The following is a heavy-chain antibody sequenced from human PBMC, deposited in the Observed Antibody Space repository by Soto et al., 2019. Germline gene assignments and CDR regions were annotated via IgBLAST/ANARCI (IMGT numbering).Heavy chain of an antibody. V-gene: IGHV3-13*05. Sequence: GGSLRLSCAASGFTFSSYDMHWVRQATGKGLEWVSAIGTAGDPYYPGSVKGRFTISRENAKNSLYLQMNSLRAGDTAVYYCARVSRYCTNGVCYGYYYYGMDVWGQGTTVTVSS. CDR2: IGTAGDP. CDR1: GFTFSSYD. CDR3: ARVSRYCTNGVCYGYYYYGMDV. D-gene: IGHD2-8*01. J-gene: IGHJ6*02.